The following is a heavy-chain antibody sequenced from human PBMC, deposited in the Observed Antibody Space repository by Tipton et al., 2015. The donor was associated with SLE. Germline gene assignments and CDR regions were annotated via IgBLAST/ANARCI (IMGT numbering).Heavy chain of an antibody. D-gene: IGHD2-2*01. V-gene: IGHV4-39*07. J-gene: IGHJ6*03. CDR2: IYYSGST. Sequence: TLSLTCTVSGGSISSSSYYWGWIRQPPGKGLEWIGSIYYSGSTYYNPSLKSRVTISVDTSKNQFSLKLSSVTAADTAVYYCARERSSTSLYYMDVWDKGTTVTVSS. CDR1: GGSISSSSYY. CDR3: ARERSSTSLYYMDV.